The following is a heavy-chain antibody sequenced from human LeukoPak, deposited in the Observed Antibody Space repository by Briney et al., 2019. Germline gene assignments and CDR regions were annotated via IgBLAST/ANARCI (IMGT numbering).Heavy chain of an antibody. Sequence: PGGSLRLSCAASGFTFSSYEMNWVRQALGKGLEWISYIISIGSIIYYADSVKGRFTISRDNAKNSLYLQMNSLRAEDTAVYYCARSSGWYGWGQGTLVTVSS. V-gene: IGHV3-48*03. J-gene: IGHJ4*02. CDR1: GFTFSSYE. D-gene: IGHD6-19*01. CDR2: IISIGSII. CDR3: ARSSGWYG.